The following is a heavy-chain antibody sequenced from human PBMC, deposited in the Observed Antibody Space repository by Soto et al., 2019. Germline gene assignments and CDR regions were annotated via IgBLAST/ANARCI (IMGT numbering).Heavy chain of an antibody. CDR3: AKGRYSSGYYGMDV. V-gene: IGHV3-23*01. Sequence: GWSLRLSCSASGFTFSGYAMNWVRQAPGKGLEWVSVITGSGGTTYDADSVKGRFTISRDNSKNTLYLQMNSLRVEDTAVYYCAKGRYSSGYYGMDVWGQGTTVTVSS. CDR2: ITGSGGTT. D-gene: IGHD6-19*01. CDR1: GFTFSGYA. J-gene: IGHJ6*02.